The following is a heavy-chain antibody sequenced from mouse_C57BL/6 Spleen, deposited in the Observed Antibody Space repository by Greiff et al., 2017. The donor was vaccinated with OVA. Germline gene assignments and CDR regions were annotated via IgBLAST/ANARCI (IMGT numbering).Heavy chain of an antibody. Sequence: VQLQQSGPGLVQPSQSLSITCTVSGFSLTSYGVHWVRQSPGKGLEWLGVIWSGGSTDSNAAFISVQSISKDNSKSQVFLKMNSLQADDTAIYYCASIYDGNPYAMDYWGQGTSVTVSA. CDR1: GFSLTSYG. D-gene: IGHD2-1*01. CDR2: IWSGGST. CDR3: ASIYDGNPYAMDY. V-gene: IGHV2-2*01. J-gene: IGHJ4*01.